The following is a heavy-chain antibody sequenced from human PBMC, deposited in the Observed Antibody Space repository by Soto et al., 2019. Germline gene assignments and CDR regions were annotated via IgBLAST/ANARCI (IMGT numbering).Heavy chain of an antibody. CDR2: IYYSGST. Sequence: QVQLQESGPGLVKPSQTLSLTCTVSGGSVSGGVYYWNWIRQHPEKGLEWIGYIYYSGSTYYNPSPRSRVTISAYTSKNQFSLKLSSVTVADTAVYYCARSSVAGAGYFQHWGQGTQVIVSS. D-gene: IGHD6-19*01. CDR3: ARSSVAGAGYFQH. J-gene: IGHJ1*01. V-gene: IGHV4-31*03. CDR1: GGSVSGGVYY.